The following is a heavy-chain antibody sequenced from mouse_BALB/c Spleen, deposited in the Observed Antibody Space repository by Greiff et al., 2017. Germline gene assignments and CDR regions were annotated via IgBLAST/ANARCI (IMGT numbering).Heavy chain of an antibody. V-gene: IGHV5-17*02. CDR1: GFTFSSFG. CDR3: ARSRGGNYVFDY. Sequence: EVQVVESGGGLVQPGGSRKLSCAASGFTFSSFGMHWVRQAPEKGLEWVAYISSGSSTIYYADTVKGRFTISRDNPKNTLFLQMTSLRSEDTAMYYCARSRGGNYVFDYWGQGTTLTVSS. J-gene: IGHJ2*01. CDR2: ISSGSSTI. D-gene: IGHD2-1*01.